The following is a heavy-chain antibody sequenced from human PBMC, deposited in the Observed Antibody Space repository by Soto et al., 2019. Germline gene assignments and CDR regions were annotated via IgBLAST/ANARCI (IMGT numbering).Heavy chain of an antibody. CDR1: GVSINNGNDY. V-gene: IGHV4-31*03. J-gene: IGHJ4*02. D-gene: IGHD2-21*02. CDR2: VHYSGSI. Sequence: QVQLQESGPGLVKPSGTLSLTCTVSGVSINNGNDYWTWIRQHPGKGLEWIGHVHYSGSIHYNPSLQSRVTMSVDTSKNQVSLELSSATVADTAVYYCVRGTDRYKCGFWGQGTLVTVSS. CDR3: VRGTDRYKCGF.